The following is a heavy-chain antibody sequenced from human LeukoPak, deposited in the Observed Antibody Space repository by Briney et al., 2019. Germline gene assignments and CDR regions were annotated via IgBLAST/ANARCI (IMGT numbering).Heavy chain of an antibody. D-gene: IGHD3-22*01. Sequence: SETLSLTCTVSGYSISSGYYWGWIRQPPGKGLEWIGGIYHSGSTYYNPSLKSRVTISVDTSKNQFSLKLSSVTAADTAVYYCARDLYYYDSSGYYYWYFDLWGRGTLVTVSS. CDR1: GYSISSGYY. CDR2: IYHSGST. J-gene: IGHJ2*01. CDR3: ARDLYYYDSSGYYYWYFDL. V-gene: IGHV4-38-2*02.